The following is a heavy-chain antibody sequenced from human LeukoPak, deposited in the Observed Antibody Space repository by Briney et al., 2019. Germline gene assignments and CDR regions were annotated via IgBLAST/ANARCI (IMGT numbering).Heavy chain of an antibody. V-gene: IGHV3-9*01. CDR2: ISRNSGSI. J-gene: IGHJ4*02. CDR1: GFTFDDYA. CDR3: AKDMRVASLTSPLDY. D-gene: IGHD2-15*01. Sequence: GGSLRLSCAASGFTFDDYAMHWVRQAPGKGLEWVSGISRNSGSIGCADSVKGRFTISRDNAKNSLYLQMNSLRAEDTALYYCAKDMRVASLTSPLDYWGQGTLVTVSS.